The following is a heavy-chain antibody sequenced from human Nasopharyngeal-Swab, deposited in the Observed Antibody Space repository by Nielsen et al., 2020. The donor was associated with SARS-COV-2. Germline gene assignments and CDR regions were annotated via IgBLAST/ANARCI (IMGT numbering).Heavy chain of an antibody. J-gene: IGHJ4*02. V-gene: IGHV1-3*01. CDR2: INAGNGNT. D-gene: IGHD3-3*01. CDR3: VREGATIFGVVIVGDY. CDR1: GYTFTSYA. Sequence: ASVKVSCKASGYTFTSYAMHWVRQAPGQRLEWMGWINAGNGNTKYSQKFQGRVTITRDTSASTAYMELSSLRSEDTAVYYCVREGATIFGVVIVGDYWGQGTLVTVSS.